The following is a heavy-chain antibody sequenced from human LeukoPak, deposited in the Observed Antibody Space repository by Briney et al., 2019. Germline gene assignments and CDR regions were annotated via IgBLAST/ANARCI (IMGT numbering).Heavy chain of an antibody. Sequence: PGGSLRLSCAASGFTFSSYWMSWVRQAPGKGSEWVAHIKQDASQEYHVDSVKGRFTISRDNAKNSLYLQMNSLRAEDTAVYYCARGVVYPTWSGPHWSDYWGQGTLVTVSS. CDR1: GFTFSSYW. V-gene: IGHV3-7*01. CDR3: ARGVVYPTWSGPHWSDY. CDR2: IKQDASQE. J-gene: IGHJ4*02. D-gene: IGHD3-3*01.